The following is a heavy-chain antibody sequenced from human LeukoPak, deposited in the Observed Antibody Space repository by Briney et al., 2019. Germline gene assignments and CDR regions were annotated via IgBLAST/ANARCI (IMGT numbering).Heavy chain of an antibody. D-gene: IGHD3-22*01. CDR1: GFTFSSYS. CDR3: ASSSTYYYDSSGYGAEYFQH. Sequence: PGGSLRLSCAASGFTFSSYSMNWVRQAPGKGLEWVSSISSSSYIYYADSVKGRFTISRDNAKNSLYLQMNSLRAEDTAVYYCASSSTYYYDSSGYGAEYFQHWGQGTLVTVSS. J-gene: IGHJ1*01. V-gene: IGHV3-21*01. CDR2: ISSSSYI.